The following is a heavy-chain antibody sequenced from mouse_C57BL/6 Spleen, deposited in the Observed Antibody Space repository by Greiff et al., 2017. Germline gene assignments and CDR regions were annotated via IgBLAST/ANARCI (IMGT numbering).Heavy chain of an antibody. D-gene: IGHD1-1*01. CDR2: ISYSGST. CDR1: GYSITSGYD. J-gene: IGHJ1*03. Sequence: EVQRVESGPGMVKPSQSLSLTCTVTGYSITSGYDWHWIRHFPGNKLEWMGYISYSGSTNYNPSLKSRISITHDTSKNHFFLKLNSVTTEDTATYYCAREAGSSYDWYFDVWGTGTTVTVSS. V-gene: IGHV3-1*01. CDR3: AREAGSSYDWYFDV.